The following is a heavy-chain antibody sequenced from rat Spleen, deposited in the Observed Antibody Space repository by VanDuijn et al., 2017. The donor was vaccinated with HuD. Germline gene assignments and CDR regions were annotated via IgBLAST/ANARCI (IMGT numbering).Heavy chain of an antibody. Sequence: EVQLVESGGDLVQPGRSLKLSCAASGVTFSNDGMAWVRQAPTKGLEWVATIRLDGSRTFYRDSVKGRFTISRDNAKNILFLQMDSLRSEDTATYYCARLGIAAIGNWFGYWGQGTLVTVSS. CDR3: ARLGIAAIGNWFGY. D-gene: IGHD1-2*01. J-gene: IGHJ3*01. CDR1: GVTFSNDG. CDR2: IRLDGSRT. V-gene: IGHV5-29*01.